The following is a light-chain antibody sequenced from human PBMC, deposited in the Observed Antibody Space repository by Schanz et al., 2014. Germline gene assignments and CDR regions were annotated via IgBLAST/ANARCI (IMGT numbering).Light chain of an antibody. Sequence: EIVLTQSPGTLSLSPGERATLSCRASQSVSSTYLAWYQHKPGQTPRLLISDASRRATGIPDRFSGSGSGTEFTLTISSLQSEDFAVYYCQQYNNWPPLTFGGGTKVEIK. CDR2: DAS. J-gene: IGKJ4*01. CDR1: QSVSSTY. CDR3: QQYNNWPPLT. V-gene: IGKV3-20*01.